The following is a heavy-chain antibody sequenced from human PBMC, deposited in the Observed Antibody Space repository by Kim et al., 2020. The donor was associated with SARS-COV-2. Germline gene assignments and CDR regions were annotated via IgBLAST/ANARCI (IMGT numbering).Heavy chain of an antibody. D-gene: IGHD4-17*01. V-gene: IGHV3-7*01. Sequence: GTEKYYVDYVKGRFTISRDNAKNSLFLDVNSLRVEDTAVYYCPRTHYGDYVWGQGTLVTVSS. CDR3: PRTHYGDYV. J-gene: IGHJ4*02. CDR2: GTEK.